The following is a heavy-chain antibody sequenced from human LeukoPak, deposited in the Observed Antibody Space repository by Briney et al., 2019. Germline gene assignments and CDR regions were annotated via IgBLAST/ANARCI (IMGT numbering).Heavy chain of an antibody. CDR3: AKDPRYCSSTSCYTYYYYYYMDV. CDR1: GFTFSSYG. CDR2: IRCDGSNK. V-gene: IGHV3-30*02. Sequence: GGSLRLSCAASGFTFSSYGMHWVRQAPGKGLEWVAFIRCDGSNKYYADSVKGRFTISRDNSKNTLYLQMNSLRAEDTAVYYCAKDPRYCSSTSCYTYYYYYYMDVWGKGTTVTVSS. J-gene: IGHJ6*03. D-gene: IGHD2-2*02.